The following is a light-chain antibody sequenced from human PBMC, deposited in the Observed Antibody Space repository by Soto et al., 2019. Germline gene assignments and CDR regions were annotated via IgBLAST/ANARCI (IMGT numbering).Light chain of an antibody. Sequence: EIVMTQSPATLSVSPGERATVSCRASQSVSSNLAWYQQKPGQAPRLLIYGASTRATGIPARFSGSGSGTEFTLTISSLLSEDFAVYYCQQYNNWPSLTFGGGTKVEIK. CDR2: GAS. CDR1: QSVSSN. J-gene: IGKJ4*01. CDR3: QQYNNWPSLT. V-gene: IGKV3-15*01.